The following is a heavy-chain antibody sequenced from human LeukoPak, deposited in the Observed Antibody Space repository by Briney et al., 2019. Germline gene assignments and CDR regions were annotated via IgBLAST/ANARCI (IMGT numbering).Heavy chain of an antibody. CDR2: IRSKAYGGTT. CDR1: GFTFRSYG. D-gene: IGHD3-22*01. V-gene: IGHV3-49*04. Sequence: GGTLRLSCAASGFTFRSYGMTWVRQAPGKGLEWVGFIRSKAYGGTTEYAASVKGRFTISRDDSKSIAYLQMNSLKTEDTAVYYCTRDLVMGSGYFSLDYWGQGTLVTVSS. CDR3: TRDLVMGSGYFSLDY. J-gene: IGHJ4*02.